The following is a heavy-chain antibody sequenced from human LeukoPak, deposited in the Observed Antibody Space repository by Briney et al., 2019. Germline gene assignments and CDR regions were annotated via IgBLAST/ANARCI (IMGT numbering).Heavy chain of an antibody. D-gene: IGHD2-2*01. CDR3: AKRFCSATRCFHFDY. CDR2: ISASGDNT. J-gene: IGHJ4*02. Sequence: GGSLRLSCAASGLTFAGYDMSWGRQAPGKGLEWVSTISASGDNTYYAGSVKGRFTISRDNSKNTLYLQMDSLRAEDTAVYYCAKRFCSATRCFHFDYWGQGTLVTVSS. V-gene: IGHV3-23*01. CDR1: GLTFAGYD.